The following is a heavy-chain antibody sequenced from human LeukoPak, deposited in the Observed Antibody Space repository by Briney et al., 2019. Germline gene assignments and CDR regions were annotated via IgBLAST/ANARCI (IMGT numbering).Heavy chain of an antibody. D-gene: IGHD3-22*01. CDR2: INHSGST. V-gene: IGHV4-34*01. CDR1: GGSFSGYY. CDR3: ARGSDYYDSSGYAGRYYYYGMDV. Sequence: SETLSLTCAVYGGSFSGYYWSWIRQPPGRGLEWIGEINHSGSTNYNPSLKSRVTISVDTSKNQFSLKLSSVTAADTAVYYCARGSDYYDSSGYAGRYYYYGMDVWGQGTTVTVSS. J-gene: IGHJ6*02.